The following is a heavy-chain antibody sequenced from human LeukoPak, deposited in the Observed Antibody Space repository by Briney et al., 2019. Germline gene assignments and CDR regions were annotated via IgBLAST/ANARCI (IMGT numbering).Heavy chain of an antibody. CDR2: ISWNSGSI. V-gene: IGHV3-9*01. CDR1: GFTFDDYA. Sequence: GRSLRLSCAASGFTFDDYAMHWGRHAPGEGLEWVSGISWNSGSIGYADSVKGRFTISRDNAKNSLYLQMNSLRAEDTALYYCAKGREDYEDSSGYYPFDYWGQGTLVTVSS. CDR3: AKGREDYEDSSGYYPFDY. D-gene: IGHD3-22*01. J-gene: IGHJ4*02.